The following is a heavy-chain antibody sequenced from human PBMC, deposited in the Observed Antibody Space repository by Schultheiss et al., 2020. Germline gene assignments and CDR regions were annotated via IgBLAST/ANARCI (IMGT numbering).Heavy chain of an antibody. CDR3: AKGRSQQLVRAPYFDY. Sequence: GGSLRLSCAASGFTFSSYWMHWVRQAPGKGRVWVSRINSDGSSTSYADSVKGRFTISRDNAKNTLYLQMNSLRAEDTAVYYCAKGRSQQLVRAPYFDYWGQGTLVTVSS. J-gene: IGHJ4*02. CDR2: INSDGSST. V-gene: IGHV3-74*01. CDR1: GFTFSSYW. D-gene: IGHD6-13*01.